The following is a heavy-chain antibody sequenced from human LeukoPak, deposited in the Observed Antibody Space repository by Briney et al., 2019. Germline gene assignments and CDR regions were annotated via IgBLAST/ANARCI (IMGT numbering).Heavy chain of an antibody. Sequence: GGSLRLSCAASGFTFSNYWMSWVRQAPGKGLEWVAYIKQDGSEKYYVDSVKGRFTISRDNAKNSLYLQMNSLRVEDTAVYYCARVGSGWLGYWGQGSRVTVSS. D-gene: IGHD6-19*01. V-gene: IGHV3-7*04. CDR2: IKQDGSEK. CDR3: ARVGSGWLGY. J-gene: IGHJ4*02. CDR1: GFTFSNYW.